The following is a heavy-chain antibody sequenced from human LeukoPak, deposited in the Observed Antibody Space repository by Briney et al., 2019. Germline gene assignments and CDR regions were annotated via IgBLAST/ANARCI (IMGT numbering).Heavy chain of an antibody. CDR3: ARERLRQSGMDV. V-gene: IGHV1-2*06. J-gene: IGHJ6*02. D-gene: IGHD4-17*01. CDR2: INPNSGGT. Sequence: GASVKVSCKASGYTFTGYYMHWVRQAPGQGLEWMGRINPNSGGTNYAQKFQGRVTMTRDTSISTAYMELSRLRSDDTAVYYCARERLRQSGMDVWGQGTTVTVSS. CDR1: GYTFTGYY.